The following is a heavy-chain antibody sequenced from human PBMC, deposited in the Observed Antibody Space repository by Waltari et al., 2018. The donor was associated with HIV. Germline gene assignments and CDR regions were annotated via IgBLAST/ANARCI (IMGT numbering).Heavy chain of an antibody. D-gene: IGHD2-15*01. J-gene: IGHJ3*02. CDR3: VKEGYCSGGSCYSGSLDI. V-gene: IGHV1-18*01. CDR2: ISSSNINT. Sequence: QVQLVQSGAEVKRPGASVKVSCKTSGYTFSSYGISCVRQAPGQGLECMGWISSSNINTKYAQNFIGRGTMTTDTSTNTAYLELRSLRSDDTAVYYCVKEGYCSGGSCYSGSLDIWGQGTKVTVSS. CDR1: GYTFSSYG.